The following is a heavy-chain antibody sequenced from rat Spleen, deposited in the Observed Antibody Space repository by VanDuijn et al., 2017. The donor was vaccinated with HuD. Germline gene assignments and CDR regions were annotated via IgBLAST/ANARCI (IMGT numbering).Heavy chain of an antibody. Sequence: EVQLVESGGGLVQPGRSLKLSCAASGFTFSDYNMAWVRQAPKKGLEWVATISYDGSSTYYPDSVKGRFTISRDNAKSTLYLQMNSLKSEDTATYYCTREGDGSYGYWGQGVMVTVSS. CDR3: TREGDGSYGY. CDR2: ISYDGSST. CDR1: GFTFSDYN. V-gene: IGHV5-7*01. J-gene: IGHJ2*01. D-gene: IGHD1-3*01.